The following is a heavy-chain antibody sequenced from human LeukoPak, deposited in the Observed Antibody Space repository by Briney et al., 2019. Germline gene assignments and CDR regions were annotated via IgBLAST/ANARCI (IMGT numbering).Heavy chain of an antibody. D-gene: IGHD5-18*01. Sequence: SETLSLTCTVSGGSISSSSYYWGWIRQPPGKGLEWIGSIYYSGSTYYNPSLKSRVTISVDTSKNQFSLKLSSVTAADTAVYYCARVKTGYSYGKAYSYFDYWGQGTLVTVS. J-gene: IGHJ4*02. CDR3: ARVKTGYSYGKAYSYFDY. CDR1: GGSISSSSYY. V-gene: IGHV4-39*07. CDR2: IYYSGST.